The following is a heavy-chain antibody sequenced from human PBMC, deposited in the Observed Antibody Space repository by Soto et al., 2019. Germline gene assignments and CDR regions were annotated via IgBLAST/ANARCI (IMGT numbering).Heavy chain of an antibody. J-gene: IGHJ1*01. CDR3: ARGVGSTPPKY. V-gene: IGHV4-59*02. CDR2: IYASGSP. Sequence: SETLSLTCTISGGSVSVYYWSWIRQSTGQGLEWIGYIYASGSPYYNPSLRSRVTISADTSKNQIYLKLTSPTAADTAVYYCARGVGSTPPKYWGPGTIVTXS. D-gene: IGHD2-15*01. CDR1: GGSVSVYY.